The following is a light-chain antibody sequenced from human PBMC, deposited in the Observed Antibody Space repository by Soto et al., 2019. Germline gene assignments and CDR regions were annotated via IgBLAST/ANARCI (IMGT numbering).Light chain of an antibody. CDR3: ASWDDSLNGLV. CDR2: ANN. CDR1: RSNIGGHI. V-gene: IGLV1-44*01. Sequence: QSVLTQPPSLSETPGQRVTISCSGSRSNIGGHIVNWYQQLPGMAPKLLMSANNQRSSGVPERFSGSKSGCSASLAISGLQSEDEAAYYCASWDDSLNGLVFGGGTKLTVL. J-gene: IGLJ2*01.